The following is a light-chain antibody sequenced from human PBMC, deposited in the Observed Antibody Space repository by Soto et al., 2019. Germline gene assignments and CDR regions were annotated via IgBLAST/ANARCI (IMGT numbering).Light chain of an antibody. CDR1: QGISKY. Sequence: IQMPPSPHSLSASVGDSVTITCQASQGISKYLNWYQQKPGKAPKLMIYEASNLETGVPLRFSGSGSGTEFTLTISRLEPEDFAVYYCQQYGSSIPWTFGQGGNVDIK. CDR3: QQYGSSIPWT. J-gene: IGKJ1*01. V-gene: IGKV1-33*01. CDR2: EAS.